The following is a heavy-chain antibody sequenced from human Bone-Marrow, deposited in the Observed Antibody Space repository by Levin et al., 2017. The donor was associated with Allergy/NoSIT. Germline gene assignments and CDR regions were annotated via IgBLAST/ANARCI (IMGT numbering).Heavy chain of an antibody. J-gene: IGHJ4*02. CDR1: GGSFSSYY. Sequence: ESLKISCTVSGGSFSSYYWSWIRQPPGKGLEWVGYIYSSGSTNYNPSLKSRVTISVDTSKNQFSLKVSSVTAADTAVYYCARVGGNGGFDYWGQGTLVTVSS. V-gene: IGHV4-59*01. CDR3: ARVGGNGGFDY. D-gene: IGHD3-16*01. CDR2: IYSSGST.